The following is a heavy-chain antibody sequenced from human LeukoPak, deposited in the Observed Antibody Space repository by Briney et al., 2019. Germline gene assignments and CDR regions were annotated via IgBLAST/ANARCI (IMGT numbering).Heavy chain of an antibody. Sequence: KPGASVKVSCKASGYSFTRHYMHWVRQAPGQGLEWMGVINPSDGSTSYAQKFQGRVTMTRDMSTTTVYMELISLRSEDTAVYYCARGRRAAAGNWFDPWGQGTLVTVSS. CDR1: GYSFTRHY. D-gene: IGHD6-13*01. J-gene: IGHJ5*02. CDR2: INPSDGST. CDR3: ARGRRAAAGNWFDP. V-gene: IGHV1-46*01.